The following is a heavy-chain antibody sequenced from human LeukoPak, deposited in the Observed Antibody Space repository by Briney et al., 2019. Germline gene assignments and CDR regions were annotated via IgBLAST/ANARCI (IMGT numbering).Heavy chain of an antibody. D-gene: IGHD3-9*01. CDR3: ARDMNNDILTGSKDVFDI. CDR2: INPNSGGT. V-gene: IGHV1-2*02. J-gene: IGHJ3*02. CDR1: GYTFNGYY. Sequence: GASVKVSCKASGYTFNGYYIHWVRQAPGQGLEWMGWINPNSGGTNYAQKFQGRVTMTRDTSISTAYMELSRLTSDDTAVYFCARDMNNDILTGSKDVFDIWGQGTMVTVSS.